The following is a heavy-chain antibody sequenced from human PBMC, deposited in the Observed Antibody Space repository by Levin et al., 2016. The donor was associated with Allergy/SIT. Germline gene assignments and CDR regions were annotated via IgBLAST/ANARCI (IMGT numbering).Heavy chain of an antibody. Sequence: SETLSLTCTVSGGSISSGGYYWSWIRQHPGKGLEWIGYIFNSGTTYYNPSLKSRITISVDTSKNQLSLNLSSVTAADTAVYYCARGGSYGHISGPWGQGTLVTVSS. CDR1: GGSISSGGYY. J-gene: IGHJ5*02. D-gene: IGHD5-18*01. V-gene: IGHV4-31*03. CDR3: ARGGSYGHISGP. CDR2: IFNSGTT.